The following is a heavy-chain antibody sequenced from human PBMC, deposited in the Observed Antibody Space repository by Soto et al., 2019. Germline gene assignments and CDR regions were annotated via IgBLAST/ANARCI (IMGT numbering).Heavy chain of an antibody. CDR3: ARDYYDSRGSIDY. CDR1: GYTFTSYG. Sequence: VQLVQSGAEVKKPVAPVKVSCKASGYTFTSYGVSWVRPALGQGLEWMGWISAYNGNTNDAQKLQGRVTMAADTTTRIAYTELRSLCFDDTAVYYGARDYYDSRGSIDYRGQGKLVTVSA. V-gene: IGHV1-18*01. J-gene: IGHJ4*02. CDR2: ISAYNGNT. D-gene: IGHD3-22*01.